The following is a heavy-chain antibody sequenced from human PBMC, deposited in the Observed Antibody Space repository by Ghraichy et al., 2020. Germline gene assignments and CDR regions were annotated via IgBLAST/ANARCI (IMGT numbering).Heavy chain of an antibody. CDR1: GGSISSYY. CDR2: IYYSGST. J-gene: IGHJ3*02. D-gene: IGHD5-24*01. V-gene: IGHV4-59*01. Sequence: SETLSLTCTVSGGSISSYYWSWIRQPPGKGLEWIGYIYYSGSTNYNPSLKSRVTISVDTSKNQFSLKLSSVTAADTAVYYCVSSLEMATIKNGAFDIWGQGTMVTVSS. CDR3: VSSLEMATIKNGAFDI.